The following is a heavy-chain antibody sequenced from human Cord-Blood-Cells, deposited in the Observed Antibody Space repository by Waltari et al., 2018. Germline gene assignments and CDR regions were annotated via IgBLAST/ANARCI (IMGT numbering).Heavy chain of an antibody. CDR3: ARGHGDYGDYPPFYYFDY. D-gene: IGHD4-17*01. CDR1: GYSFTSYW. CDR2: IYPGDSDT. V-gene: IGHV5-51*01. J-gene: IGHJ4*02. Sequence: EVQLVQSGAEVKKPGASLKISCKGSGYSFTSYWIGWVRQMPGKGLVWMGIIYPGDSDTRYSPSFQGQVTISADKSISTAYLQWSSLKASDTAMYYCARGHGDYGDYPPFYYFDYWGQGTLVTVSS.